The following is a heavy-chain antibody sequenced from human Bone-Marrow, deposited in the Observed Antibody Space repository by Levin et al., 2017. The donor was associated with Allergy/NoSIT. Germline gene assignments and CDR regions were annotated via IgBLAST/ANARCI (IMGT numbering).Heavy chain of an antibody. CDR1: GFGFSGSW. CDR2: INPDGSAQ. V-gene: IGHV3-7*01. D-gene: IGHD5-24*01. Sequence: GESLKISCAASGFGFSGSWMNWIRQTPGKGLEWVANINPDGSAQRYVDSAEGRFTVSRDNAKNSLFLQMNSLRVDDTALYYCASWGWDGTYWGLGTLVTVSS. J-gene: IGHJ4*02. CDR3: ASWGWDGTY.